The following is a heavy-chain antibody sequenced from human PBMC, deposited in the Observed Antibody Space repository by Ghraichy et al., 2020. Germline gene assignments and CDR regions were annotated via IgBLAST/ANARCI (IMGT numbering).Heavy chain of an antibody. V-gene: IGHV2-5*02. CDR2: IYWDDDK. J-gene: IGHJ4*02. Sequence: SGPTLVKPTQTLTLTCTFSGFSLSTSGVGVGWIRQPPGKALEWLALIYWDDDKRYSPSLKNRLIINKDTSKNQVVLTMTNMDPVDTATYYCAHKVLGFYFDYWGQGALVTVSS. CDR3: AHKVLGFYFDY. CDR1: GFSLSTSGVG. D-gene: IGHD3-16*01.